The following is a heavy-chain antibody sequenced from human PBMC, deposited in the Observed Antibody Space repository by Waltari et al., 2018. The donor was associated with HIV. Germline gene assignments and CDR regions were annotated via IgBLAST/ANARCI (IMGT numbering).Heavy chain of an antibody. CDR3: ARLRGSGYPFDY. CDR1: GGSISSSSYY. Sequence: QLQLQESGPGLVKPSETLSLTCTVSGGSISSSSYYWGWIRQPPGKGLEWIGSIYYSGTTSYNPSLKSRVTISVDTSKNHFSLKLSSVTAADTAVYYCARLRGSGYPFDYWGQGTLVTVSS. J-gene: IGHJ4*02. V-gene: IGHV4-39*01. D-gene: IGHD3-22*01. CDR2: IYYSGTT.